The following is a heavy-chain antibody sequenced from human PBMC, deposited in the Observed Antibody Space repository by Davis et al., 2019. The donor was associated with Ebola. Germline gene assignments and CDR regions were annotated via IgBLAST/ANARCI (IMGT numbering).Heavy chain of an antibody. D-gene: IGHD3-9*01. CDR2: ISSSSSTI. Sequence: GGSLRLSCAASGFTFSSYSMNWVRQAPGKGLEWVSYISSSSSTIYYADSVKGRFTISRDNSKNTLYLQMNSLRAEDTAVYYCAKDFGGKTTYYDILTGYYYYYGMDVWGQGTTVTVSS. CDR1: GFTFSSYS. J-gene: IGHJ6*02. CDR3: AKDFGGKTTYYDILTGYYYYYGMDV. V-gene: IGHV3-48*01.